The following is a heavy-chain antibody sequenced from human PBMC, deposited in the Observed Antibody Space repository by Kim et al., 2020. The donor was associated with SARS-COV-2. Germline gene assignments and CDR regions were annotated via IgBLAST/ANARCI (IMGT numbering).Heavy chain of an antibody. D-gene: IGHD1-26*01. CDR3: ARGPQWELPALDY. Sequence: EADSVNGQLTISRDNAKTMRYLKMNSLRAEDTAVYYCARGPQWELPALDYWGQGTLVTVSS. V-gene: IGHV3-74*01. J-gene: IGHJ4*02.